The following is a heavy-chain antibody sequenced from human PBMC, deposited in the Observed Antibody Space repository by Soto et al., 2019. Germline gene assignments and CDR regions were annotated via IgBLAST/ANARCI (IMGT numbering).Heavy chain of an antibody. D-gene: IGHD3-22*01. CDR2: ISYDGSNK. J-gene: IGHJ4*02. V-gene: IGHV3-30*18. Sequence: LRLSCAASGFTFSSYGMHWVRQAPGKGLEWVAVISYDGSNKYYADSVKGRFTISRDNSKNTLYLQMNSLRAEDTAVYYCAKGRSGYYYDSSYWGQGTLVTVYS. CDR1: GFTFSSYG. CDR3: AKGRSGYYYDSSY.